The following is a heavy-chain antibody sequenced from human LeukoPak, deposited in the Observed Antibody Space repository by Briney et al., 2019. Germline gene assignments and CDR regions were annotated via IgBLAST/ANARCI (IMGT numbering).Heavy chain of an antibody. V-gene: IGHV4-59*08. J-gene: IGHJ6*02. CDR2: IYYSGST. D-gene: IGHD6-13*01. CDR1: GGSISSYY. CDR3: ARITTGYSSSWKDYYYGMDV. Sequence: LETLSLTCTVSGGSISSYYWSWIRQPPGKGLEWIGYIYYSGSTNYNPSLKSRVTISVDTSKNQFSLKLSSVTAADTAVYYCARITTGYSSSWKDYYYGMDVWGQGTTVTVSS.